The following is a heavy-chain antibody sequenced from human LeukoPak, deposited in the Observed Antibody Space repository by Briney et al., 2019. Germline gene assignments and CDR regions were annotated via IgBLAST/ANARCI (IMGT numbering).Heavy chain of an antibody. CDR1: GFIFSDFG. Sequence: GESLRLSCVASGFIFSDFGMNWVRQVPGKGLEWVAFISSRGTSTFYADSVKGRFTISRDTAKKSLDLQMTSLRADDTAAYYCVRGTDCSATTCYPLSAFGYWGQGTLVTVSS. D-gene: IGHD2-8*02. V-gene: IGHV3-21*04. CDR3: VRGTDCSATTCYPLSAFGY. CDR2: ISSRGTST. J-gene: IGHJ4*02.